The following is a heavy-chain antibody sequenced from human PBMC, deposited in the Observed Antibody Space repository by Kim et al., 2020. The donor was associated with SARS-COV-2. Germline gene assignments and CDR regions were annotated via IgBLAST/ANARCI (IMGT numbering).Heavy chain of an antibody. V-gene: IGHV4-4*02. Sequence: SETLSLTCAVSGGSISSSNWWSWVRQPPGKGLEWIGEIYHSGSTNYNPSLKSRVTISVDKSKNQFSLKLSSVTAADTAVYYCARVPGGGYFDWLPSLHFDYWGQGTLVTVSS. CDR3: ARVPGGGYFDWLPSLHFDY. J-gene: IGHJ4*02. D-gene: IGHD3-9*01. CDR1: GGSISSSNW. CDR2: IYHSGST.